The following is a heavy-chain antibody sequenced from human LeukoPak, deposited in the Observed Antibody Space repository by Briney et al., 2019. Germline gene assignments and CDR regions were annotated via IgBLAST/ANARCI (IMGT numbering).Heavy chain of an antibody. J-gene: IGHJ4*02. CDR3: ARESYYGSGSYYTHY. CDR1: GGSFSGYY. Sequence: PSETLSLTCAVYGGSFSGYYWSWIRQPPGKGLEWIGEINHSGSTNYNPSLKSRVTISVDTSKNQFSLKLSSVTAADTAVYYCARESYYGSGSYYTHYWGQGTLVTVSS. CDR2: INHSGST. D-gene: IGHD3-10*01. V-gene: IGHV4-34*01.